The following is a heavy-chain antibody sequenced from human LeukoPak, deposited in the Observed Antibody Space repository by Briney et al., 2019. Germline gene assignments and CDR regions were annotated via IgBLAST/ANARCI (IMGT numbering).Heavy chain of an antibody. V-gene: IGHV3-74*01. CDR2: INSDGNTT. CDR3: ASGAPADY. Sequence: GGSLRLSCAASGFTFSSYWMNWVRQAPGKGLVWVSRINSDGNTTNYADSVKGRFTISRDNAKNTLYLQMNSQRADDTAVYYCASGAPADYWGQGTLVTVSS. D-gene: IGHD1-26*01. J-gene: IGHJ4*02. CDR1: GFTFSSYW.